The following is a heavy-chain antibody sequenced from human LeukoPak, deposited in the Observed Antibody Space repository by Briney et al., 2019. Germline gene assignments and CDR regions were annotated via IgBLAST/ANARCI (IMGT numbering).Heavy chain of an antibody. V-gene: IGHV4-59*01. CDR3: AREGDYDFWSGYQNWSDP. D-gene: IGHD3-3*01. J-gene: IGHJ5*02. Sequence: SETLSLTCTVSGGSISSYYWSWIRQPPGKGLEWIGYIYYSGSTNYNPSLKSRVTISVDTSKNQFSLKLSSVTAADTAVYYCAREGDYDFWSGYQNWSDPWGQGTLVTVSS. CDR1: GGSISSYY. CDR2: IYYSGST.